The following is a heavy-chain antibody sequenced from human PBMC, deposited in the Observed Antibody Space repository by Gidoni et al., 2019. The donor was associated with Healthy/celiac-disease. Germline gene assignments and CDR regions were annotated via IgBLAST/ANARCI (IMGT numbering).Heavy chain of an antibody. CDR2: MNPNSGNT. CDR1: GYTFTSYD. Sequence: QVQLVQSGAEVKKPGASVKVSCKASGYTFTSYDINWVRQATGQGLEWMGWMNPNSGNTGYAQKFQGRVTMTRNTAISTAYMELSSLRSEDTAVYYCASMWWLAGTGYYYYGMDVWGQGTTVTVSS. V-gene: IGHV1-8*01. D-gene: IGHD6-19*01. J-gene: IGHJ6*02. CDR3: ASMWWLAGTGYYYYGMDV.